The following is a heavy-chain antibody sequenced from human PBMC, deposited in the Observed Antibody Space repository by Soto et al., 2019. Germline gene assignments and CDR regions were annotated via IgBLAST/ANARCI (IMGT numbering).Heavy chain of an antibody. V-gene: IGHV3-66*01. Sequence: GGSLRLSCAASGFTVSSNYMSWVRQAPGKGLEWVSVIYSGGSTYYADSVKGRFTISRDNSKNTLYLQMNSLRAEDTAVYYCARDYGSKGTDAFDIWGQGTMVIVSS. D-gene: IGHD1-1*01. CDR3: ARDYGSKGTDAFDI. CDR1: GFTVSSNY. J-gene: IGHJ3*02. CDR2: IYSGGST.